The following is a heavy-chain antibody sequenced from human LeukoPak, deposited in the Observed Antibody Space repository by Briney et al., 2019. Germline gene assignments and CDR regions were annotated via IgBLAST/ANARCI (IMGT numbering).Heavy chain of an antibody. V-gene: IGHV3-30*04. CDR1: GFTFISFA. D-gene: IGHD3-10*01. CDR2: ISYDGSIK. CDR3: AKRQGIFGSHLRSFDP. J-gene: IGHJ5*02. Sequence: GGSLRLSCAASGFTFISFAMHWVRQAPGKGLEWAAIISYDGSIKYYADSVKGRFTISRDNSKNTLFLQMNSLRAEDTAVYYCAKRQGIFGSHLRSFDPWGQGTLVTVSS.